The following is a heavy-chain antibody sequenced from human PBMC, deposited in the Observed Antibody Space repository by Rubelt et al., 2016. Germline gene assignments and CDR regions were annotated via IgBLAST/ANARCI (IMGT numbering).Heavy chain of an antibody. J-gene: IGHJ4*02. CDR2: VHQSGST. CDR1: GDSITSGYY. CDR3: ARLVPSILDRPFRPGYYFDS. D-gene: IGHD2-21*01. V-gene: IGHV4-38-2*02. Sequence: QVQLQESGPGLVKPSETLSLTCTVSGDSITSGYYWAWSRQPPGRGLEWIGNVHQSGSTSYNTSLKSRASILAETTKNQCSLNLNSVTASDTAFYHCARLVPSILDRPFRPGYYFDSWGQGSLVTVSS.